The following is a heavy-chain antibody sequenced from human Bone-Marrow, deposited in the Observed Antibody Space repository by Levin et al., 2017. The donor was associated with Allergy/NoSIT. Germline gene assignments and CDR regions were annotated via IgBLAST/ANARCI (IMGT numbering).Heavy chain of an antibody. CDR3: AREGGYSGYEYDY. J-gene: IGHJ4*02. Sequence: ASVKVSCKASGYTFTGYYMHWVRQAPGQGLEWMGWINPNSGGTNYAQKFQGRVTMTRDTSISTAYMELSRLRSDDTAVYYCAREGGYSGYEYDYWGQGTLVTVSS. CDR2: INPNSGGT. V-gene: IGHV1-2*02. CDR1: GYTFTGYY. D-gene: IGHD5-12*01.